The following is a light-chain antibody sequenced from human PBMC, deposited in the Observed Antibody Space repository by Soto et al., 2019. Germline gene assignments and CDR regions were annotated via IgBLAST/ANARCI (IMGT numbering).Light chain of an antibody. CDR1: QSVGTW. J-gene: IGKJ5*01. Sequence: DIQMTQSPSTLSASVGGRVTITCRASQSVGTWVAWYQQKPGKAPKLLIYGASNLESGVPSRFSGSGSGTEFTLTITTLQPDDFATYYCQQSYGTPITFGQGTRLEIK. V-gene: IGKV1-5*01. CDR3: QQSYGTPIT. CDR2: GAS.